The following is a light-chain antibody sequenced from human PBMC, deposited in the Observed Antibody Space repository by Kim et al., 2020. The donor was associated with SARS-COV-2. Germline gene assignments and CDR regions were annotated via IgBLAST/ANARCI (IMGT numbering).Light chain of an antibody. Sequence: DIVMTQSPDSLAVSLGERATINCRYSQSVLHSSNSNNYLAWYQQKPGQPPKLLIYWASTRESGVPDRFSGSGSGSVFTLTISSLQAEDGAVYYCQQYYSTPYTFGQGNKLEIK. CDR1: QSVLHSSNSNNY. CDR2: WAS. V-gene: IGKV4-1*01. CDR3: QQYYSTPYT. J-gene: IGKJ2*01.